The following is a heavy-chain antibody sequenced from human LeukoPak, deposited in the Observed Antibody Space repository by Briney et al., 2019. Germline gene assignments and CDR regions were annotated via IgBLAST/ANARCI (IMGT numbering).Heavy chain of an antibody. V-gene: IGHV3-7*01. CDR3: ARDLPGWTIVVFDY. D-gene: IGHD3-22*01. J-gene: IGHJ4*02. CDR1: GFTFSSYW. Sequence: PGRSLRLSCAASGFTFSSYWMSWVRQAPGKGLEWVANIKQDGSEKYYVDSVKGRFTISRDNAKNSLYLQMNNLRAEDTAVYYCARDLPGWTIVVFDYWGQGTLVTISS. CDR2: IKQDGSEK.